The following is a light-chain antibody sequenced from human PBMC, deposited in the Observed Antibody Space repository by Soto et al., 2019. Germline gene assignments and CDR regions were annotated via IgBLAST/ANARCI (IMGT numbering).Light chain of an antibody. Sequence: EIVLTQSPATLSSFPGDRVTLSCRASQYINTRLAWYQHRPGQAPRLLIYQTSIRAAGIPARFSGSGSGTDFTLIISSLEPEDFAVYYCQQRSNWPQFTFGPGTKVDIK. V-gene: IGKV3-11*01. CDR1: QYINTR. CDR3: QQRSNWPQFT. J-gene: IGKJ3*01. CDR2: QTS.